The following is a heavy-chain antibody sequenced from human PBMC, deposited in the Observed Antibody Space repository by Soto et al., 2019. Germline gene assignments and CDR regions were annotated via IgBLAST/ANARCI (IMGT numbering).Heavy chain of an antibody. CDR2: IYPGDSDT. CDR1: GYSFTSYW. J-gene: IGHJ6*02. V-gene: IGHV5-51*01. CDR3: ARQRTVAVAGFYYYGMDV. Sequence: PGESLKISCKGSGYSFTSYWIGWVRQMPGKGLEWMGIIYPGDSDTRYSPSFQGQVTISADKSISTAYLQWSSLKASDTAMYYCARQRTVAVAGFYYYGMDVRGQGTTVTVSS. D-gene: IGHD6-19*01.